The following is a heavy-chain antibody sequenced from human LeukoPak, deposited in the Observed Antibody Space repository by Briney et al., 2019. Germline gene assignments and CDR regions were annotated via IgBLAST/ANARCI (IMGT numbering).Heavy chain of an antibody. J-gene: IGHJ4*02. CDR2: ISSSSSYI. CDR1: GFTFSSYS. V-gene: IGHV3-21*01. CDR3: ARDKGQGEYYFDY. Sequence: PGGSLRLSCAASGFTFSSYSMNWGREAPGKGLEWVSSISSSSSYIYYADSVKGRFTISRDNAKNSLYLQMNRLRAEDTAVYYCARDKGQGEYYFDYWGQGTLVTVSS.